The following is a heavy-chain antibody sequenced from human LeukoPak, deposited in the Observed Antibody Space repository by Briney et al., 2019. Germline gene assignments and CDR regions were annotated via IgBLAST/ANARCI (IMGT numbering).Heavy chain of an antibody. CDR2: INPNSGGT. CDR1: GYTFTGYY. V-gene: IGHV1-2*02. Sequence: ASVKVSCKASGYTFTGYYMHWVRQAPGQGLEWMGWINPNSGGTNYAQKFQGRVTMTRDTSISTAYMELSRLTSDDTAVYYCARGGVEYSISSADYWGQGTLVTVSS. J-gene: IGHJ4*02. CDR3: ARGGVEYSISSADY. D-gene: IGHD6-6*01.